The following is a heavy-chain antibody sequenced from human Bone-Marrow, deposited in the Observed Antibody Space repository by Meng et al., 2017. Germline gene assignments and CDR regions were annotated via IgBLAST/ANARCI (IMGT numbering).Heavy chain of an antibody. Sequence: GESLKISCPASGFTFRAYSLNWVRQAPGKGLEWVASISSSSDYTYYADSVKGRFTISRDDAKNSLYLEMNSLRGEDTAIYYCARDRSVSRSWYSFFFGYWSQGTLVTVSS. CDR2: ISSSSDYT. CDR1: GFTFRAYS. J-gene: IGHJ4*02. V-gene: IGHV3-21*01. D-gene: IGHD6-13*01. CDR3: ARDRSVSRSWYSFFFGY.